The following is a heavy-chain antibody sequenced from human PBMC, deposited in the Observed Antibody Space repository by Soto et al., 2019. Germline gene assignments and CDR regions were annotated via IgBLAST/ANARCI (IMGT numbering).Heavy chain of an antibody. CDR3: VRVPDY. Sequence: SETLSLTCAVSGGSISSGGYSWSWIRQPPGKGLDWIGYIYHSGTTYYNPSLKSRVTISVDRSKNQFSLKLSSVTAADTAVYYCVRVPDYWGQGTLVTVSS. J-gene: IGHJ4*02. CDR2: IYHSGTT. V-gene: IGHV4-30-2*01. CDR1: GGSISSGGYS.